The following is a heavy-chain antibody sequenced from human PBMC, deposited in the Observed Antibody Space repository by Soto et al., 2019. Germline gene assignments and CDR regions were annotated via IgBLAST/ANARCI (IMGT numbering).Heavy chain of an antibody. CDR3: ARNRDGYNLGGFDC. V-gene: IGHV3-7*05. D-gene: IGHD5-12*01. CDR2: IKQDGSES. CDR1: GFTFSTYW. Sequence: GGSLRLSCAASGFTFSTYWMSWVRQAPGKGLEWVANIKQDGSESYYVDSVKGRFTISRDNAKNSLYLQMNSLRAEDAAVFYCARNRDGYNLGGFDCWGQGTLVTVSS. J-gene: IGHJ5*01.